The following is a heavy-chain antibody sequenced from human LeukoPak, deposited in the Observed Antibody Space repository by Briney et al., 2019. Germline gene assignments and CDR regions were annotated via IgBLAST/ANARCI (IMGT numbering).Heavy chain of an antibody. CDR2: ISSSGSI. CDR1: GFIFSSYR. J-gene: IGHJ6*03. V-gene: IGHV3-48*04. D-gene: IGHD1-26*01. Sequence: GGSLRLSCAASGFIFSSYRMNWVRQAPGKGLEWVSYISSSGSIYYADSVKGRFTISRDNAKNSLYLQMNSLRAEDTAVYYCARAYSGRYGLGYYYMDVWGKGTTVTISS. CDR3: ARAYSGRYGLGYYYMDV.